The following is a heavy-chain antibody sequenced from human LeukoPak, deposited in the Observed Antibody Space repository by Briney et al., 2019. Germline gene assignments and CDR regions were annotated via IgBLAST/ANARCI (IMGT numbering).Heavy chain of an antibody. Sequence: GGSLRLSCAASGFTFIRYSMTWVRQAPGKGLEWVSAISGSGGSTYYADSVKGRFTISRDNSKNTLYLQMNSLRAEDTAVYYCAKAATVTTPEDYWGQGTLVTVSS. CDR1: GFTFIRYS. J-gene: IGHJ4*02. CDR3: AKAATVTTPEDY. D-gene: IGHD4-17*01. V-gene: IGHV3-23*01. CDR2: ISGSGGST.